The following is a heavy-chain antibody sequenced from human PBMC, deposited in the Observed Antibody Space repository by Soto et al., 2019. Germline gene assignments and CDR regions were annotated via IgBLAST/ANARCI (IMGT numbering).Heavy chain of an antibody. Sequence: QVQLVQSGAEVKKPGASVTVSCRSSGDTFNDYYIHWVRHAPGQGLEWMGWINPNGGVTKYVQKFQGWVSMTRDTSIRTVYMQLSRLRSDDTAVYSCARESGGAAATLDYYYFYMDVWGTGTTVTVSS. D-gene: IGHD1-26*01. J-gene: IGHJ6*03. CDR2: INPNGGVT. V-gene: IGHV1-2*04. CDR1: GDTFNDYY. CDR3: ARESGGAAATLDYYYFYMDV.